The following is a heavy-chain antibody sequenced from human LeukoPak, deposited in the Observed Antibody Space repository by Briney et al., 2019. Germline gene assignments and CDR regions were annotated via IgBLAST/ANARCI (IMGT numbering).Heavy chain of an antibody. D-gene: IGHD1-14*01. Sequence: SDTLSLTCTVSGGSMSTYYWTWIRQPPGKGLEWIGFIYYTGSTNYNPSLKSRVTISVDTSKNQFSLKLSSVTAADTAVYYCAGMRITTPTVRTLDYWGQGTLVTVSS. V-gene: IGHV4-59*07. J-gene: IGHJ4*02. CDR2: IYYTGST. CDR3: AGMRITTPTVRTLDY. CDR1: GGSMSTYY.